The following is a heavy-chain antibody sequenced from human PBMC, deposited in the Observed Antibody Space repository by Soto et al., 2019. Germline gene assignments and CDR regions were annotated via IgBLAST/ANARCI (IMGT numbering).Heavy chain of an antibody. D-gene: IGHD1-26*01. Sequence: SETLSLTCTVSCGSVSSGSYYWSWIRQPPGKGLEWIGYIYYSGSTNYNPSLKSRVTISVDTSKNQFSLKLSSVTAADTAVYYCARGELPSGYYFDYWGQGTLVTVSS. CDR2: IYYSGST. CDR3: ARGELPSGYYFDY. CDR1: CGSVSSGSYY. V-gene: IGHV4-61*01. J-gene: IGHJ4*02.